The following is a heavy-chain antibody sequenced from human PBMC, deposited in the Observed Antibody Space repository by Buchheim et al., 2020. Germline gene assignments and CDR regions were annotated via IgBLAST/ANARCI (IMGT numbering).Heavy chain of an antibody. CDR1: GGTFSSYA. CDR2: IIPIFGTA. J-gene: IGHJ5*02. CDR3: ARVRDDSSGYAGNGSPYNWFDP. V-gene: IGHV1-69*06. D-gene: IGHD3-22*01. Sequence: QVQLVQSGAEVKKPGSSVKASCKASGGTFSSYAISWVRQAPGQGLEWMGGIIPIFGTANYAQKFQGRVTITADKSTSTDYMELSNLRSQDTAVYYCARVRDDSSGYAGNGSPYNWFDPWGQGTL.